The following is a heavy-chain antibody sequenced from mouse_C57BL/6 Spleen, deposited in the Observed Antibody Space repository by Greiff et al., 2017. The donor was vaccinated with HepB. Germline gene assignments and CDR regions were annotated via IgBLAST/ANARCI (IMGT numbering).Heavy chain of an antibody. CDR2: IYPSDSET. D-gene: IGHD2-4*01. CDR3: AREGYDYDGEDY. V-gene: IGHV1-61*01. J-gene: IGHJ2*01. CDR1: GYTFTSYW. Sequence: VQLQQPGAELVRPGSSVKLSCKASGYTFTSYWMDWVKQRPGQGLEWIGNIYPSDSETHYNQKFKDKATLTVDNSSSTAYMQLSSLTSEDSAVYYCAREGYDYDGEDYWGQGTTLTVSS.